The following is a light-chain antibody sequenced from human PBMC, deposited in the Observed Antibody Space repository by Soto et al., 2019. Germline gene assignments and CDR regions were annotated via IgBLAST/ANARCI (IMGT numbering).Light chain of an antibody. CDR3: DSYTSSSTYV. CDR1: SSNIGSNT. CDR2: DVT. Sequence: SALTQPPSASGTPGQRVTISCSGSSSNIGSNTVNWYQQHPGKAPKLMIYDVTNRPSGVSYRFSGSKSGNTASLTISGLQAEDEADYYCDSYTSSSTYVFGTGTKVTVL. J-gene: IGLJ1*01. V-gene: IGLV2-14*03.